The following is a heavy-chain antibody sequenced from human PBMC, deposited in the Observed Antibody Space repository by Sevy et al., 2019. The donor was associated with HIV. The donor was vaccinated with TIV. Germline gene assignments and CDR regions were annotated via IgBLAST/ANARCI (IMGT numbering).Heavy chain of an antibody. CDR1: GGSITSLY. CDR2: IYYNGHI. D-gene: IGHD1-26*01. CDR3: AGENAWGRGYS. J-gene: IGHJ4*02. V-gene: IGHV4-59*08. Sequence: SETLSLTCTVSGGSITSLYWNWIRQSPGKGLEWIANIYYNGHINYNPSLKSRVTLSLDTSKNQFSLRLSSMTAADTAMYYCAGENAWGRGYSWGQGTLVTVSS.